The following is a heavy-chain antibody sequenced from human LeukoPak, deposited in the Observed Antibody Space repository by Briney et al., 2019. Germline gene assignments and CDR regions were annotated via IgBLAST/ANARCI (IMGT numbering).Heavy chain of an antibody. Sequence: PSETLSLTCAVYGGSFSGYYWSWIRQPAGKGLEWIGRIYTSGSTNYNPSLKSRVTMSVDTSKNQFSLKLSSVTAADTAVYYCARDLGSTSFHWFDPWGQGTLVTVSS. V-gene: IGHV4-4*07. D-gene: IGHD2-2*01. CDR2: IYTSGST. CDR1: GGSFSGYY. J-gene: IGHJ5*02. CDR3: ARDLGSTSFHWFDP.